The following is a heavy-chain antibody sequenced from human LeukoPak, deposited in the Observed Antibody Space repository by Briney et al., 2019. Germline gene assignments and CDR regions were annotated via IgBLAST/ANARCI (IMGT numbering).Heavy chain of an antibody. Sequence: SETLSLTCTVSGGSISSYYWSWIRQPAGKGLEWIGRIYTSGSTNYNPSLKSRVTISVDTSKNQFSLKLSSVTAADTAVYYCARTYCSGGSCAPSGYMDVWGKGTTVTISS. J-gene: IGHJ6*03. V-gene: IGHV4-4*07. CDR1: GGSISSYY. D-gene: IGHD2-15*01. CDR2: IYTSGST. CDR3: ARTYCSGGSCAPSGYMDV.